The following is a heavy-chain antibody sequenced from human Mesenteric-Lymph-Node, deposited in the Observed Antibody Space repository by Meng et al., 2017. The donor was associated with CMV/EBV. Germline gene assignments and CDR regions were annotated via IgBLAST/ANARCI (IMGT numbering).Heavy chain of an antibody. CDR2: ISQSEKT. Sequence: GSLRLSCTVSGGSISSYYWSWIRQPPGKGLEWIGEISQSEKTNFNPSLKSRLSMSIHTSEKQFSLQLKSVTAADTAVYYCARQGRVYFDYWGQGVLVTVSS. D-gene: IGHD3-10*01. CDR3: ARQGRVYFDY. J-gene: IGHJ4*02. CDR1: GGSISSYY. V-gene: IGHV4-59*12.